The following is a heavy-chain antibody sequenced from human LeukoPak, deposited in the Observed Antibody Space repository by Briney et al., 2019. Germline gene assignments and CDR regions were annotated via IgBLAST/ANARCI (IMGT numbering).Heavy chain of an antibody. CDR2: IWYDGSNK. V-gene: IGHV3-33*01. CDR1: GFTFSSYG. CDR3: ARDFWSGYYDY. D-gene: IGHD3-3*01. J-gene: IGHJ4*02. Sequence: PGRSLRLSCAASGFTFSSYGMHWVRQAPGKGLEWVVVIWYDGSNKYYADSVKGRFTISRDNSKNTLYLQMNSLRAEDTAVYYCARDFWSGYYDYWGQGTLVTVSS.